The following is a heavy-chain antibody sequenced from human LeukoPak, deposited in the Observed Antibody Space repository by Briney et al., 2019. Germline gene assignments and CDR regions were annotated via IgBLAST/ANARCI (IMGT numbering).Heavy chain of an antibody. Sequence: GGSLRLSCAASGFTFSSYGMHWVRQAPGKGLEWVAVIWYDGSNKYYADSVKGRFTISRDNSKNTLYLQMNSLRAEDTAVYYCARGAHKYDSRSGYGRWGQGTMVTVSS. CDR1: GFTFSSYG. CDR3: ARGAHKYDSRSGYGR. V-gene: IGHV3-33*01. J-gene: IGHJ3*01. CDR2: IWYDGSNK. D-gene: IGHD3-22*01.